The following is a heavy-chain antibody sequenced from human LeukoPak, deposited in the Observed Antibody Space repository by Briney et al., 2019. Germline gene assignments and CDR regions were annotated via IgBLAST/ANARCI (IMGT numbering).Heavy chain of an antibody. CDR2: IYYSGST. Sequence: PSETLSLTCTVSGASFSSSTYYWGWIRQPLWKGLEWIGSIYYSGSTYYNPSLKSRVTMSVDTSKNQCSLKLSSVTAADTAVYYCARHAGGISATGTRPFDYWGQGTLVTVSS. V-gene: IGHV4-39*01. J-gene: IGHJ4*02. CDR3: ARHAGGISATGTRPFDY. CDR1: GASFSSSTYY. D-gene: IGHD6-13*01.